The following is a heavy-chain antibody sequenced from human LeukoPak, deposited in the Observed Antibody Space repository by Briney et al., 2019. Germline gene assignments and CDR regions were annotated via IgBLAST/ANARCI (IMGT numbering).Heavy chain of an antibody. D-gene: IGHD3-22*01. J-gene: IGHJ4*02. CDR3: ARADYDTSASTRKQIDY. CDR2: IIPILGIA. CDR1: GGTFSSYA. Sequence: ASVKVSCKASGGTFSSYAISWVRQAPGQGLEWMGRIIPILGIANYAQKFQGRVTMTRNTSISTAYMELSSLKSEDTAVYFCARADYDTSASTRKQIDYWGQGTLVTVSS. V-gene: IGHV1-69*04.